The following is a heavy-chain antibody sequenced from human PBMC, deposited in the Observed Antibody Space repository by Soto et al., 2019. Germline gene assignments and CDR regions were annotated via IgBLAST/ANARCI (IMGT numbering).Heavy chain of an antibody. CDR3: AKVSGRNAFDI. CDR1: GFTFDDYA. D-gene: IGHD5-12*01. Sequence: EVQLVESGGGLVQPGRSLRLSCADSGFTFDDYAMHWVRQPPGKGLVWVSGISWNSGSIGYADSVKGRFTISRDNAKCILYLQMNSLRPQDTALYYCAKVSGRNAFDIWGQGTLVTVPS. J-gene: IGHJ3*02. V-gene: IGHV3-9*01. CDR2: ISWNSGSI.